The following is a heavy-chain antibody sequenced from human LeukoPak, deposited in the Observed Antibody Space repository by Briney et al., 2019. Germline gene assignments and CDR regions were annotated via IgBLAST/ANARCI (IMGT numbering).Heavy chain of an antibody. V-gene: IGHV3-66*02. J-gene: IGHJ4*02. CDR2: IYSGGNT. CDR3: ARDWNGDCCFED. CDR1: GFTVSNNY. Sequence: PGGSLRLSCAASGFTVSNNYMSWVRQAPGKGLEWVSVIYSGGNTYYSDSVKGRFTISRDNSKNTLYLQMNSQRGEDTAVYHCARDWNGDCCFEDWGQGTLVTVSS. D-gene: IGHD2-21*02.